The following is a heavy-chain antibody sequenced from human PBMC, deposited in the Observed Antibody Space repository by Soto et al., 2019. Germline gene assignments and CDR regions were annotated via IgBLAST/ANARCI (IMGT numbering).Heavy chain of an antibody. CDR3: AMEYCSSTSCYRDY. D-gene: IGHD2-2*02. J-gene: IGHJ4*02. V-gene: IGHV1-69*02. CDR2: IIPILGIA. CDR1: GGTFSSYT. Sequence: QVQLVQSGAEVKKPGSSVKVSCKASGGTFSSYTISWVRQAPGRGLEWMGRIIPILGIADSAQKFPGRVTITADKSTSTAYMELSSLRSEDTAVYYCAMEYCSSTSCYRDYWGQGTLVTVSS.